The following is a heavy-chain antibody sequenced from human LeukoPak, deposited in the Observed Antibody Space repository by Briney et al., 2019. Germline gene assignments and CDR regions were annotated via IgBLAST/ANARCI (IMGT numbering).Heavy chain of an antibody. CDR2: IYYSGST. Sequence: SETLSLTCTVSGGSISSYYWSWIRQPPGKGLEWIGYIYYSGSTNYNPSLKSRVTISVDTSKNQFSLKLSSVTAADTAVYYCARGKVGANHDPDWGQGTLVTVSS. D-gene: IGHD1-26*01. V-gene: IGHV4-59*08. J-gene: IGHJ4*02. CDR3: ARGKVGANHDPD. CDR1: GGSISSYY.